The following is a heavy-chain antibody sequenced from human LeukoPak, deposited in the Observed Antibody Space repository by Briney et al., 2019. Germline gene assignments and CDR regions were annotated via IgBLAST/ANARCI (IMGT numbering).Heavy chain of an antibody. D-gene: IGHD2-2*01. V-gene: IGHV3-23*01. CDR2: ISGSGNDT. CDR1: GFTFNRSA. CDR3: AKCSATCYANAFDI. J-gene: IGHJ3*02. Sequence: PGGSLRHLGAASGFTFNRSAISWVRQAPEKGLGLVSAISGSGNDTAYADSVKGRFTISSNNSKSTLYLQMSSLRVEDTAVYYCAKCSATCYANAFDIWGQGTMVTVSS.